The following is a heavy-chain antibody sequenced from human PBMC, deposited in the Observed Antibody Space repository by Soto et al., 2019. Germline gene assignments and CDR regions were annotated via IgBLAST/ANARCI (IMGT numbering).Heavy chain of an antibody. V-gene: IGHV3-33*01. CDR2: ISSDEKIK. J-gene: IGHJ4*02. D-gene: IGHD6-6*01. CDR3: ARGLRSVLDY. CDR1: GFIFSNFG. Sequence: QVQLVESGGGVVQPGGSLRLSCVESGFIFSNFGMPWVRQAPGKGLEWVAVISSDEKIKQYADSVRGRFAISRDNSKNTLYLQMTSLRAEDTAIYSCARGLRSVLDYWGQGTLVTVSS.